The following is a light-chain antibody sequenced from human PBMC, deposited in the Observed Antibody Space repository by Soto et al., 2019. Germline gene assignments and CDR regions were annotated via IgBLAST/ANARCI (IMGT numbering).Light chain of an antibody. J-gene: IGKJ5*01. Sequence: DIQMTQSPSSLSASVGDTVTITCRASQGISTLLAWYQQKPGKAPKSLIYFASSLQSGXXXXLXRSXSGIDFTLNITTTQPEDFATYYCQQVHSYPTNFGKGKRLEIK. V-gene: IGKV1D-16*01. CDR3: QQVHSYPTN. CDR1: QGISTL. CDR2: FAS.